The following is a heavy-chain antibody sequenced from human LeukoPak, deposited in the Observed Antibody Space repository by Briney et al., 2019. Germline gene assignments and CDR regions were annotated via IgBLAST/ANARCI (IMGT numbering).Heavy chain of an antibody. CDR2: IYYSGST. J-gene: IGHJ4*02. CDR1: GGSTSSYY. CDR3: ARARDYFDY. Sequence: SETLSLTCTVSGGSTSSYYWSWIRQPPGKGLEWIGYIYYSGSTNYNPSLKSRVTISVDTSKNQFSLKLSSVTAADTAVYYCARARDYFDYWGQGTLVTVSS. V-gene: IGHV4-59*01.